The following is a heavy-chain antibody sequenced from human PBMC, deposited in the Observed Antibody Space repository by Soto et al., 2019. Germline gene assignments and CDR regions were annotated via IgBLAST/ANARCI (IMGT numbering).Heavy chain of an antibody. CDR2: IGPETGAT. V-gene: IGHV1-2*02. D-gene: IGHD1-26*01. Sequence: ASVKVSCKASGYTFTGHYIHWVRQAPEQGPEWMGEIGPETGATGYAQKFQGRVTMTRDMSITTVYMELNNLSPDDTAVYYCGRGRSGQIVVFYWGQGTPVTVSS. CDR3: GRGRSGQIVVFY. J-gene: IGHJ4*02. CDR1: GYTFTGHY.